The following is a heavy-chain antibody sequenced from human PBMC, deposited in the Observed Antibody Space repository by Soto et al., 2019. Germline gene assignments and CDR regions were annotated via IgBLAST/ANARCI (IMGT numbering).Heavy chain of an antibody. CDR1: GGSISSGGYY. CDR3: ARGAGQLVARKGFDP. CDR2: IYYSGST. J-gene: IGHJ5*02. Sequence: SETLSLTCTVSGGSISSGGYYWSWIRQHPGKGLEWIGYIYYSGSTYYNPSLKSRVTISVDTSKNQFSLKLSSVTAADTAVYDCARGAGQLVARKGFDPWGQGTLVTVSS. V-gene: IGHV4-31*03. D-gene: IGHD6-6*01.